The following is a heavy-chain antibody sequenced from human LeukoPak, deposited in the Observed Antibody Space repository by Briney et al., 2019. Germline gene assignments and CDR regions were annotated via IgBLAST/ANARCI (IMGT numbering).Heavy chain of an antibody. CDR3: ARDAVVSRSGSPFDY. V-gene: IGHV1-18*01. CDR1: GYTFTSYG. Sequence: ASVKVSCKASGYTFTSYGISWVRQAPGQGLEGMGWVSAYNGNTNYAQKLQGRVTMTTDTSTSTAYMELRSLRSDDTAVYYCARDAVVSRSGSPFDYWGQGTLVTVSS. CDR2: VSAYNGNT. D-gene: IGHD2-15*01. J-gene: IGHJ4*02.